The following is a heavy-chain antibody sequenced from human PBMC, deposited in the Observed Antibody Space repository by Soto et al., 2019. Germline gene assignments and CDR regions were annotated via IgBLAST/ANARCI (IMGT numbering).Heavy chain of an antibody. CDR1: GFTFSNYW. CDR3: ARGGVGSFDY. Sequence: EVQLVESGGGLVQPGGSLRLSCAGSGFTFSNYWIHWVRLVPGRGLVWISHITKDGNSLSYADSVKGRFTISRDNAKNTVYLQMNGLRAEDTAVYYCARGGVGSFDYWGQGSLFTVSS. CDR2: ITKDGNSL. V-gene: IGHV3-74*01. J-gene: IGHJ4*02. D-gene: IGHD2-2*03.